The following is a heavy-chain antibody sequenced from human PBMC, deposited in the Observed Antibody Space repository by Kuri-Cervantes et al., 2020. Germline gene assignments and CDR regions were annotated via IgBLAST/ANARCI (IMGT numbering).Heavy chain of an antibody. CDR2: IKQDGSEK. Sequence: GESLKISCAASGFTVSSNYMSWVRQAPGKGLEWVANIKQDGSEKYYVDSVKGRFTISRDNAKNTLYLQMNSLRAEDTAVYYCAREEEDCTGGVCYSIFDYWGQGTLVTVSS. J-gene: IGHJ4*02. CDR1: GFTVSSNY. V-gene: IGHV3-7*01. CDR3: AREEEDCTGGVCYSIFDY. D-gene: IGHD2-8*02.